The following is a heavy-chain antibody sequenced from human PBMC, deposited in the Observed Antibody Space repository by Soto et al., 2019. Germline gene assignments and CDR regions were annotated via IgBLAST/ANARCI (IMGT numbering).Heavy chain of an antibody. D-gene: IGHD3-3*01. Sequence: SETLSLTCAVYGGSFSGYYWSWIRQPPGKGLEWIGEINHSGSTNYNPSLKSRVTISVDTSKNQFSLKLSSVRAADTAVYYCARGYYDFWSGYYYYGMDVWGQGTTVTVSS. CDR1: GGSFSGYY. J-gene: IGHJ6*02. CDR2: INHSGST. V-gene: IGHV4-34*01. CDR3: ARGYYDFWSGYYYYGMDV.